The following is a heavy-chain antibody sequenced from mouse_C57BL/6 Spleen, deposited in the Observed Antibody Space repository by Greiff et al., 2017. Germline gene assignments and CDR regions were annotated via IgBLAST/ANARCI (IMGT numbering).Heavy chain of an antibody. Sequence: DVKLVESGGGLVKPGGSLKLSCAASGFTFSDYGMHWVRQAPEKGLEWVAYISSGSSTIYYADTVKGRFTISRDNAKNTLFLQMTSLRSEDTAMYYCARWDDYDVGHWGQGTTLTVSS. CDR3: ARWDDYDVGH. J-gene: IGHJ2*01. D-gene: IGHD2-4*01. CDR2: ISSGSSTI. CDR1: GFTFSDYG. V-gene: IGHV5-17*01.